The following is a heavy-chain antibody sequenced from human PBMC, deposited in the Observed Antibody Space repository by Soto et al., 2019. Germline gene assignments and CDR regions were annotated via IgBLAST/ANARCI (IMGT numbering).Heavy chain of an antibody. CDR3: VRARSTDSRPDY. D-gene: IGHD3-22*01. V-gene: IGHV3-21*01. J-gene: IGHJ4*02. CDR1: GFTFSLYS. CDR2: ITSSSSYI. Sequence: VGSLRLSCAASGFTFSLYSMIWVRQAPGKGLEWVASITSSSSYIYYEDSLKGRFTISRDNAKNSLFLQLDSLRAEDTAVYFCVRARSTDSRPDYWGQGTLVTVSS.